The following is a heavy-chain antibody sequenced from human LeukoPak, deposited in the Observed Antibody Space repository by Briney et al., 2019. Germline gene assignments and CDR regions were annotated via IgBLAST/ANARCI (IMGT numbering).Heavy chain of an antibody. Sequence: PGRSLRLSCVASGFVFEDYAMHWVRQAPGKGLEWVSGISWTSGSRGYADSVKGRFTISRDNAKNSLYLQMDSLKTEDTALYYCAKDLSQVEDCESCGYPLDAFEIWGQGTMVTVSS. CDR2: ISWTSGSR. CDR3: AKDLSQVEDCESCGYPLDAFEI. CDR1: GFVFEDYA. D-gene: IGHD3-22*01. J-gene: IGHJ3*02. V-gene: IGHV3-9*01.